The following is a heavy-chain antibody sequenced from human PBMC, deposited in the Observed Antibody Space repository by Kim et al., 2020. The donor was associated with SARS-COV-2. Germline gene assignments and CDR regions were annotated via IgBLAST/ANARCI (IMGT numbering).Heavy chain of an antibody. CDR1: GASINSGADY. D-gene: IGHD3-16*02. Sequence: SETLSLTCAVSGASINSGADYWSWIRQHPGKGLEWIAYIYSSGNTYYNPSLKSRVVISKDTSKSQFSLNLTSVTVADTAVYYCARLPYVFLSGNYRPFD. CDR2: IYSSGNT. CDR3: ARLPYVFLSGNYRPFD. J-gene: IGHJ4*01. V-gene: IGHV4-31*11.